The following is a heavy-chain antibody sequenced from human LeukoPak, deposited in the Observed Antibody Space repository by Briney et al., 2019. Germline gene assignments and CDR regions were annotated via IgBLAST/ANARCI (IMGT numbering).Heavy chain of an antibody. D-gene: IGHD6-19*01. Sequence: GGSLRLSCAASGLTVSRNYMSWVRQAPGKGLEPVSVIYSAGSTYYADSVKGRFTISRDNSKNTLYLQMNSLRAEDTAVYYCAKDSQYSSGWYYFDYWGQGTLVTVSS. CDR2: IYSAGST. V-gene: IGHV3-53*01. J-gene: IGHJ4*02. CDR3: AKDSQYSSGWYYFDY. CDR1: GLTVSRNY.